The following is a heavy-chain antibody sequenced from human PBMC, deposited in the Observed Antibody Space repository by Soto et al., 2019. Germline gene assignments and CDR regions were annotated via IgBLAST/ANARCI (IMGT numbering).Heavy chain of an antibody. CDR1: GFSLNTYGVG. V-gene: IGHV2-5*02. CDR3: AHVSGSWGEYGMDV. CDR2: IYWDDDK. D-gene: IGHD1-26*01. J-gene: IGHJ6*02. Sequence: QITLKESGPTLVKPTQTLTLTCTFSGFSLNTYGVGVGWIRQPPGKALEWLALIYWDDDKRYSPSLKSRLTITKDTSKHQVGVIMTNMDPVDTATYYYAHVSGSWGEYGMDVWGQGTTVTVSS.